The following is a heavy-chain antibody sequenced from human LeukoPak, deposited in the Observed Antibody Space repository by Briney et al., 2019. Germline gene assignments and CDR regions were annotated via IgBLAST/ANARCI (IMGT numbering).Heavy chain of an antibody. CDR1: GYTFTGYF. Sequence: ASVKVSCKASGYTFTGYFIQWVRQAPGQGLEWMGWINGNSGSIEYAQKFQGRVTLTRDTSTNTAIMELTSLSSDDTAVYYCARYSNSWSAPYYFDYWGQGTLVTVSS. V-gene: IGHV1-2*02. CDR2: INGNSGSI. J-gene: IGHJ4*02. CDR3: ARYSNSWSAPYYFDY. D-gene: IGHD6-13*01.